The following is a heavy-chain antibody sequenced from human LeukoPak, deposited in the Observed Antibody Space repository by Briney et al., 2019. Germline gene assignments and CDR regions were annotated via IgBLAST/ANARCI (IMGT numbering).Heavy chain of an antibody. D-gene: IGHD6-19*01. CDR1: GFTFRSSA. J-gene: IGHJ5*02. V-gene: IGHV3-64D*06. CDR3: ARGIAVAGTFGWFDP. CDR2: ISTDGRSA. Sequence: GGSLRLSCSASGFTFRSSAMHWVRQAPGKGPEYVSAISTDGRSAYYIDSVKGRFTTSRDNSKNMLYFQMSSLRPEDTAVYYCARGIAVAGTFGWFDPWGQGTLVTVSS.